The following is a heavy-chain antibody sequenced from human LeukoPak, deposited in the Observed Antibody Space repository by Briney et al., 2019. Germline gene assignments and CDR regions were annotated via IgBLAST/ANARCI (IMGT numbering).Heavy chain of an antibody. V-gene: IGHV3-53*01. J-gene: IGHJ3*02. CDR3: ARGGSYLSAFDI. D-gene: IGHD1-26*01. Sequence: PGGSLRLSCAASGFTVSSNYMSWVRQAPGKGLEWVSIIYSGGSTFYADSVKGRFTISRDNSKDTLYLQMNSLRAEDTAVYYCARGGSYLSAFDIWGQGTMVTVSS. CDR1: GFTVSSNY. CDR2: IYSGGST.